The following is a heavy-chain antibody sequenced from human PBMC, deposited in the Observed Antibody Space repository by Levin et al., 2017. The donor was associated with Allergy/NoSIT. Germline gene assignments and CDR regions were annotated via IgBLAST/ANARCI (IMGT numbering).Heavy chain of an antibody. V-gene: IGHV1-24*01. Sequence: ASVKVSCKISGDTLSELSIQWVRQTPGKGLEWMGSFAAEDGEAVFAQKFQDRLTMTEDTSTDTAYMELRSLISEDTAVYYCATAWELRGLDIWGQGTMVTVSS. CDR2: FAAEDGEA. CDR1: GDTLSELS. J-gene: IGHJ3*02. D-gene: IGHD1-7*01. CDR3: ATAWELRGLDI.